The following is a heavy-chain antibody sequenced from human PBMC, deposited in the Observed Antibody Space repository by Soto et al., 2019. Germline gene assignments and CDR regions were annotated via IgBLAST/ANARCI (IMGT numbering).Heavy chain of an antibody. CDR2: IYTGVST. Sequence: EVQLVETGGGLIQPGGSLRLSCAASGFTVSSNYMNCVRQAPGKGLEWVSLIYTGVSTYYADSVKGRFTISRDISKNTVHLQMNSLRGEDTAVYYCARGVRGYSGYDYFDYWGQGTLVTVSS. D-gene: IGHD5-12*01. V-gene: IGHV3-53*02. J-gene: IGHJ4*02. CDR3: ARGVRGYSGYDYFDY. CDR1: GFTVSSNY.